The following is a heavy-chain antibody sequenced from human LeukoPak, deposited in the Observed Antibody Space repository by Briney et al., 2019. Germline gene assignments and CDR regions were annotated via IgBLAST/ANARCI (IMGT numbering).Heavy chain of an antibody. Sequence: GGSLRLSCAASGFTFSSYGMHWVRQAPGKGLEWVAVIWYDGSNKYYADSMKGRFTISRDNSKNTLYLQMNSLRAEDTAVYYCARDLSPGPYCSSTSCYTPFDYWGQGTLVTVSS. D-gene: IGHD2-2*02. J-gene: IGHJ4*02. CDR3: ARDLSPGPYCSSTSCYTPFDY. V-gene: IGHV3-33*01. CDR1: GFTFSSYG. CDR2: IWYDGSNK.